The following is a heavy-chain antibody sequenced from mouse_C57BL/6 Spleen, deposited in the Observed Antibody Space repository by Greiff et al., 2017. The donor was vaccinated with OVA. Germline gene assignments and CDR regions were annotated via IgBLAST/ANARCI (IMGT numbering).Heavy chain of an antibody. V-gene: IGHV5-4*01. Sequence: EVQGVESGGGLVKPGGSLKLSCAASGFTFSSYAMSWVRQTPEKRLEWVATISDGGSYTYYPDNVKGRFTISRDNAKNNLYLQMSHLKSEDTAMYYCARDEDYGDYFDYWGQGTTLTVSS. J-gene: IGHJ2*01. CDR2: ISDGGSYT. CDR1: GFTFSSYA. D-gene: IGHD1-1*02. CDR3: ARDEDYGDYFDY.